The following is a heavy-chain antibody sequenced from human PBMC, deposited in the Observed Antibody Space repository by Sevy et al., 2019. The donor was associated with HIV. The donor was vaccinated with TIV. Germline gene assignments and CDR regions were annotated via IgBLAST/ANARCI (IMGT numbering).Heavy chain of an antibody. D-gene: IGHD3-16*01. CDR1: EFIFTGYW. Sequence: GGSLRLSCAASEFIFTGYWMNWVRQAPGKGLEWVANIDQDGSDKRYVDSVRGRFTNSRDNANNFLYLQMSSLRADDTAVYYGARAGGWGNINHSNQILDIWGHGTKVTVSS. CDR3: ARAGGWGNINHSNQILDI. V-gene: IGHV3-7*01. J-gene: IGHJ3*02. CDR2: IDQDGSDK.